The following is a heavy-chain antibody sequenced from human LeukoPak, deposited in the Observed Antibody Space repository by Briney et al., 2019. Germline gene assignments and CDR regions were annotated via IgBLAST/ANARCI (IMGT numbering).Heavy chain of an antibody. CDR2: VSSSSSSI. CDR1: GFNLSIYS. D-gene: IGHD1-1*01. CDR3: ARGALTITF. Sequence: GGSLRLSCAASGFNLSIYSLSWVRQAPGKGLEWVSYVSSSSSSIYYADSVKGRFTISRDNAKNSLYLQMNSLRAEDTAVYYCARGALTITFWGQGTLVTVSS. V-gene: IGHV3-48*01. J-gene: IGHJ4*02.